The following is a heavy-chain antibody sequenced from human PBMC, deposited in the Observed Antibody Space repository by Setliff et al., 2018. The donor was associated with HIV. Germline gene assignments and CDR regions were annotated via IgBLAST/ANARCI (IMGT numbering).Heavy chain of an antibody. CDR3: ARLDYGGNSGTLAFHI. J-gene: IGHJ3*02. CDR2: VYTSGST. Sequence: SETLSLTCSVSGGSMSTYYWSWIRQPAGKRLEWIGRVYTSGSTIYNPSLRSRVTMSVDTSKSQFSLKLSSLTAADTAVFYCARLDYGGNSGTLAFHIWGQGKLVTVSS. D-gene: IGHD4-17*01. CDR1: GGSMSTYY. V-gene: IGHV4-4*07.